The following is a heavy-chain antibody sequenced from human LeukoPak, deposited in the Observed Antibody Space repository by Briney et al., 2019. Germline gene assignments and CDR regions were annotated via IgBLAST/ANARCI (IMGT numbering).Heavy chain of an antibody. D-gene: IGHD6-13*01. CDR1: GVTFINYW. J-gene: IGHJ4*02. CDR3: VRQYRVAAPAAY. V-gene: IGHV3-74*01. CDR2: VNSDGRST. Sequence: GGALRLSCAASGVTFINYWMHWGREAPGKGLVWLSRVNSDGRSTSYADSVKGRFTISRDNAKNTLYVQMHSLRDEDPAVYYCVRQYRVAAPAAYWGQGTLVTVSS.